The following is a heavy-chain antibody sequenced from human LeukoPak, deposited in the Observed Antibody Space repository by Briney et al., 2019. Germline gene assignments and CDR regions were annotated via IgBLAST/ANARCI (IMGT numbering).Heavy chain of an antibody. CDR1: GGSISSGGYS. V-gene: IGHV4-61*08. D-gene: IGHD3-16*01. CDR3: ARDALQSGMDV. CDR2: IYYSGST. J-gene: IGHJ6*02. Sequence: SETLSLTCAVSGGSISSGGYSWSWIRQPPGKGLEWIGYIYYSGSTYYNPSLKSRVTISVDTSKNQFSLKLSSVTAADTAVYYCARDALQSGMDVWGQGTTVTVSS.